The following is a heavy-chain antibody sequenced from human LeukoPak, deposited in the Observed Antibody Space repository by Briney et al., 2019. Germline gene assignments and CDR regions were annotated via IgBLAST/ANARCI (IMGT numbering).Heavy chain of an antibody. V-gene: IGHV2-5*02. CDR2: IYWDDDK. CDR1: GFSLSTSGVG. Sequence: ASGPTLVKPTQTLTLTCTFSGFSLSTSGVGVGWIRQPPGKALEWLALIYWDDDKRYSPSLKTRLTITKDTSKNQVVLTMTNMDPVDTATYYCAHSRRWLHNPLMGDFDYWGQGTLVTVSS. CDR3: AHSRRWLHNPLMGDFDY. J-gene: IGHJ4*02. D-gene: IGHD5-24*01.